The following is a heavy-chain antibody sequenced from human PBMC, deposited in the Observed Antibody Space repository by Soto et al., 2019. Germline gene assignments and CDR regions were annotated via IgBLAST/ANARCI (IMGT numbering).Heavy chain of an antibody. J-gene: IGHJ4*02. CDR2: IYYSGSA. CDR1: GGSISSSSYY. V-gene: IGHV4-39*01. Sequence: PSETLSLTCTVSGGSISSSSYYWGWIRQPPGKGLEWIGSIYYSGSAYYNPSLKSRVTISVDTSKNQFSLKLSSVTAADTAVYYCARGDIVVVPAAMPLISAFDYWGQGTLVTVSS. CDR3: ARGDIVVVPAAMPLISAFDY. D-gene: IGHD2-2*01.